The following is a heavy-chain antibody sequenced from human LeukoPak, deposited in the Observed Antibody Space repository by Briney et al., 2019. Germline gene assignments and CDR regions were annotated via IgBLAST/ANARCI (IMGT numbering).Heavy chain of an antibody. V-gene: IGHV3-30-3*01. CDR2: DLNVK. D-gene: IGHD3-10*01. J-gene: IGHJ4*02. Sequence: DLNVKLYADSVKGLFTISRDNSRSTLYLQMNRLRPEDTAIYYCAREGYYGSGSPPSLYFDYWGQGTLVTVSS. CDR3: AREGYYGSGSPPSLYFDY.